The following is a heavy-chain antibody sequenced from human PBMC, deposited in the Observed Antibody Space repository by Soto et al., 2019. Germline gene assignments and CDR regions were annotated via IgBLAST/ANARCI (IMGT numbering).Heavy chain of an antibody. CDR2: IYYSGST. Sequence: SETLSLTCTVSGGSISSYYWSWIRQPPGKGLEWIGYIYYSGSTNYNPSLKSRVTISVDTSKNTLYLQVSSLSLRPEDTAMYYCARDAISETVAGYFDYWGQGTLVTVSS. CDR3: ARDAISETVAGYFDY. J-gene: IGHJ4*02. D-gene: IGHD6-19*01. V-gene: IGHV4-59*01. CDR1: GGSISSYY.